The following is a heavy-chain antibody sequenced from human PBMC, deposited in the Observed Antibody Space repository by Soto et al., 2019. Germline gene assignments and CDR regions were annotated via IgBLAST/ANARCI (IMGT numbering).Heavy chain of an antibody. CDR2: ISGSGGST. J-gene: IGHJ4*02. V-gene: IGHV3-23*01. CDR3: AKDDGYDILTGYFDY. D-gene: IGHD3-9*01. Sequence: GGSLRLSCAASGFTFSSYAMSWVRQAPGKGLEWVSAISGSGGSTYYADSVKGRFTISRDNSKNTLYLQMNSLRAEDTAVYYCAKDDGYDILTGYFDYWGQGTLVTVSS. CDR1: GFTFSSYA.